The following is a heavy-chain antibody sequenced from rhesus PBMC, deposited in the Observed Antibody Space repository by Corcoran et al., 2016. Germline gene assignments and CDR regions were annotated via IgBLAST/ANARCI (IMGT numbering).Heavy chain of an antibody. D-gene: IGHD6-37*01. CDR3: VGLMVAGPVEY. V-gene: IGHV4-173*01. Sequence: LQLQESGPGLVKPSETLSLTCAVSGGSISSNSWTWIRQPPGRGLEWIGRCSGDDRSTDYNPSRKSRVTISTDTSNTQFSLKVDSVTAADTAVYYCVGLMVAGPVEYWGQGVLVTVSS. J-gene: IGHJ4*01. CDR1: GGSISSNS. CDR2: CSGDDRST.